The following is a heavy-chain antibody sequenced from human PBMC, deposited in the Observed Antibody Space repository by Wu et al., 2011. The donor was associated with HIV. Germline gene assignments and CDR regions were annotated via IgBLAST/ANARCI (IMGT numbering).Heavy chain of an antibody. CDR2: INPNSGGT. Sequence: EWMGWINPNSGGTNYAQKFQGRVTMTRDTSISTAYMELSRLRSDDTAVYYCARERGESSSWYFHGMDVWGQGTTVTVSS. CDR3: ARERGESSSWYFHGMDV. D-gene: IGHD6-13*01. V-gene: IGHV1-2*02. J-gene: IGHJ6*02.